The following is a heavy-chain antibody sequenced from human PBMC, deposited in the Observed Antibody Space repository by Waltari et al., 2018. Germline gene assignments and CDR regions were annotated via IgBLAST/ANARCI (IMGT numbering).Heavy chain of an antibody. Sequence: QVQLQESGPGLVKPSETLSLTCAVSGSSIRSGYYWAWIRQPPVTGLEWIGNIYHSGRTYYNLSLKSRVTISIDTSKNQFSLKLRSVTAADTAVYYCAREGINYDSSGYPLGYFHHWGQGTLVTVSS. J-gene: IGHJ1*01. D-gene: IGHD3-22*01. V-gene: IGHV4-38-2*02. CDR1: GSSIRSGYY. CDR2: IYHSGRT. CDR3: AREGINYDSSGYPLGYFHH.